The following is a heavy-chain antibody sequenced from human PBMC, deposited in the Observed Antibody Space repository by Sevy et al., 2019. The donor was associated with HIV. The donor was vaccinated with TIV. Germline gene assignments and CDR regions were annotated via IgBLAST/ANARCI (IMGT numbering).Heavy chain of an antibody. J-gene: IGHJ6*02. CDR2: ISGSGGST. Sequence: GGSLRLSCAASGFTFSSYAMSWVRQAPGKGLEWVSAISGSGGSTYYADSMKGRFTISRDNSKNTLYLQMNSLRAEDTAVYYCAKDLEITMIVVVIAPWDVWGQGTTVTVSS. V-gene: IGHV3-23*01. CDR1: GFTFSSYA. CDR3: AKDLEITMIVVVIAPWDV. D-gene: IGHD3-22*01.